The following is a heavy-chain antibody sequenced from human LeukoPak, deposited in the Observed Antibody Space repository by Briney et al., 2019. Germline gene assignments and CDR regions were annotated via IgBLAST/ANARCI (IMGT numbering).Heavy chain of an antibody. CDR3: ARAFYSSSWYHKEDFFDY. CDR2: IYHSGST. J-gene: IGHJ4*02. V-gene: IGHV4-38-2*02. D-gene: IGHD6-13*01. Sequence: SETLSLTCTVSGYSINNGYYWGWIRQPPGKGLEWIGSIYHSGSTHYKPSLKSRVTISVDTSKNQFSLKLSSVTAADTAVYYCARAFYSSSWYHKEDFFDYWGQGTLVTVSS. CDR1: GYSINNGYY.